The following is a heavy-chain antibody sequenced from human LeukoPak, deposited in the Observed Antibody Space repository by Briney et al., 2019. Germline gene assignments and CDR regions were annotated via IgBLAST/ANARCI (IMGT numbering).Heavy chain of an antibody. CDR3: ARDLLEGVTMVGGVITAEYFQH. D-gene: IGHD3-10*01. CDR1: GGSISTNSYY. J-gene: IGHJ1*01. Sequence: SETLSLTCTVSGGSISTNSYYWGWIRQSPGKGLEWIGTMYYSGSINYNPSLKSRVTISLDTSKNQFSLKLNSVTAADTAVYYCARDLLEGVTMVGGVITAEYFQHWGQGTLVIVSS. V-gene: IGHV4-39*07. CDR2: MYYSGSI.